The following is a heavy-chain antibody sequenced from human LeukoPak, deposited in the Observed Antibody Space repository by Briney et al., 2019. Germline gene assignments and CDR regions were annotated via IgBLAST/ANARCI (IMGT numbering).Heavy chain of an antibody. CDR1: GGSISSGDYY. J-gene: IGHJ6*03. CDR3: ARVRYYYYYMDV. Sequence: SETLSLTCTVSGGSISSGDYYWSWIRQPPGKGLEWIGYIYYSGSTYYNPSLKSRVTISVDTSKNQFSLKLSSVTAADTAVYYCARVRYYYYYMDVWGKGATVTVSS. V-gene: IGHV4-30-4*08. CDR2: IYYSGST.